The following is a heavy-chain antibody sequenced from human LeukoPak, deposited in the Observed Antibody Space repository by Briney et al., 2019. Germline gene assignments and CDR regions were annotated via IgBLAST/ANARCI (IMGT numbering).Heavy chain of an antibody. CDR1: GFTFSSYS. Sequence: PGGSLRLSCAASGFTFSSYSMNWVRQAPGKGLEWVSSISSSSSYIYYADSVKGRFTISRDNSKNTLYLQMNSLRAEDTAVYYCAKDETTVTDGMPDYFDYWGQGTLVTVSS. CDR2: ISSSSSYI. CDR3: AKDETTVTDGMPDYFDY. J-gene: IGHJ4*02. D-gene: IGHD4-11*01. V-gene: IGHV3-21*04.